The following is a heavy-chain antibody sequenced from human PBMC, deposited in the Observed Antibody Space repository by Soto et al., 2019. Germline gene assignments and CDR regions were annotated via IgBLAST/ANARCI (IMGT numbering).Heavy chain of an antibody. J-gene: IGHJ1*01. D-gene: IGHD2-15*01. V-gene: IGHV3-23*01. CDR1: GFIFNRYA. CDR3: AKDQRDDCSGKSLFQH. CDR2: ISDSGFST. Sequence: EVQLLEPGGGLVQPGGSLRLSCAASGFIFNRYAMSWVRHAPGKGLEWVSSISDSGFSTYHADSVKGRFTISRDNSKNTLYLQMNSLRAEDTAVYYCAKDQRDDCSGKSLFQHWGQGTLVTVSS.